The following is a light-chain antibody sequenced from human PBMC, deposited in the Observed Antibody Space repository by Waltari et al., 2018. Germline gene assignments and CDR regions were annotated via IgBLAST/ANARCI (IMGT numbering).Light chain of an antibody. CDR1: QGINSA. CDR3: QQFKSFLIT. J-gene: IGKJ5*01. CDR2: DES. Sequence: AIQLTQSPSSLSASVGDRVTITCRASQGINSALAWYQQKPGKAPKLLIYDESSLESGVQSRFSGSGYGTDFTLTISSLQPEDFATYYCQQFKSFLITFGQGTRLEIK. V-gene: IGKV1-13*02.